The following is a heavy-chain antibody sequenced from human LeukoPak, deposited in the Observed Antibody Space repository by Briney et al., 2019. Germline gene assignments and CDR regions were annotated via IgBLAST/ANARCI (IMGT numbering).Heavy chain of an antibody. J-gene: IGHJ4*02. Sequence: GGTLRLSCAASGFSFSDYWMSWVRQAPGKGLEWVALLTLDGRGKPYVVSVKGSFTIYRDNAQQSLYVQMVTLTAKDTGVYYCVTSCIRQQRDSWGQGTLVTVSS. CDR2: LTLDGRGK. D-gene: IGHD1/OR15-1a*01. CDR1: GFSFSDYW. CDR3: VTSCIRQQRDS. V-gene: IGHV3-7*01.